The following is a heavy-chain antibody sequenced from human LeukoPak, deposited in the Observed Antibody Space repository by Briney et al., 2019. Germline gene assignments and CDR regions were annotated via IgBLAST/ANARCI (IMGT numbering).Heavy chain of an antibody. J-gene: IGHJ4*02. CDR1: GFTFSSYE. CDR2: ISSSGSTI. V-gene: IGHV3-48*03. Sequence: GGSLRLSCAASGFTFSSYEMNWVRQAPGKGLEWVSYISSSGSTIYYADSVKGRFTISRDNAKNSLYLQMNSLRADDTAVYYCARVRQQLVDWGQGTLVTVSS. CDR3: ARVRQQLVD. D-gene: IGHD6-13*01.